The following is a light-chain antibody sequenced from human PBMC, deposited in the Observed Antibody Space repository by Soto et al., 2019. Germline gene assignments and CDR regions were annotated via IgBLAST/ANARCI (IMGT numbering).Light chain of an antibody. V-gene: IGKV3-11*01. CDR1: QSISSS. J-gene: IGKJ4*01. CDR3: QQHSDWPLT. CDR2: DAS. Sequence: EIVLILSPVTLSLSPGERATLSCRASQSISSSLAWYQQNPGQAPRLLIFDASNRATGIPVRFSGSGSGTDFTLTISSLEPDDFTVYYCQQHSDWPLTFGGGTRVEI.